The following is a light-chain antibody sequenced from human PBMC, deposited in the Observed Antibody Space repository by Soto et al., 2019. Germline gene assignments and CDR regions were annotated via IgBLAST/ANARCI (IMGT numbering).Light chain of an antibody. CDR3: CSYAGSSSYV. Sequence: QSALTQPASGSGSPGQSITISCTGTSSDVGSYNLVSWYHQHPGKAPKLMIYEGSKRPSGVSNRFSGSKSGNTASLPIAGLQAADEAADYCCSYAGSSSYVFGTGTKLTVL. CDR1: SSDVGSYNL. J-gene: IGLJ1*01. V-gene: IGLV2-23*01. CDR2: EGS.